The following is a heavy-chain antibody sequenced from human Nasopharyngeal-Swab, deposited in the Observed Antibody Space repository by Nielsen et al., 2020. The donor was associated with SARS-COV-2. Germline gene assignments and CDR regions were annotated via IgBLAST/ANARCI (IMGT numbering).Heavy chain of an antibody. V-gene: IGHV3-72*01. J-gene: IGHJ4*02. CDR1: GFTFSDHY. CDR2: IRNKANSHTT. Sequence: GGSLRLSCAASGFTFSDHYMDWVRQAPGKGLEWVGRIRNKANSHTTEYAASVKGRFTISRDDSKNSLYLQMNSLKTEDTGVYYCARVFVNWCQGTLVTVSS. CDR3: ARVFVN.